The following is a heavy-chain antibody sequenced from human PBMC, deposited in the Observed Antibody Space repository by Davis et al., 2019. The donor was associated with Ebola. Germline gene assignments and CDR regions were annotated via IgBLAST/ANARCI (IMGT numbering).Heavy chain of an antibody. Sequence: GGSLRLSCAASGFTFSSYGMHWVRQAPGKGLEWVAVIWYDGSNKYYADSVKGRFTISRDNSKNTLYLQMNSLRAEDTAVYYCARRWDYIWGLNWFDPWGQGTLVTVSS. D-gene: IGHD3-16*01. CDR2: IWYDGSNK. CDR3: ARRWDYIWGLNWFDP. CDR1: GFTFSSYG. J-gene: IGHJ5*02. V-gene: IGHV3-33*01.